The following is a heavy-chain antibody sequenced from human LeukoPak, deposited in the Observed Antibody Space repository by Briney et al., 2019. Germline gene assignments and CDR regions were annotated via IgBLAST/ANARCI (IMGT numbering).Heavy chain of an antibody. D-gene: IGHD4/OR15-4a*01. V-gene: IGHV3-53*01. CDR2: IYSGDIT. CDR1: GFIVSSNY. CDR3: ARGETTMALSPFDY. Sequence: GGSLRLSCVASGFIVSSNYMSWVRQAPGKGLEWVSVIYSGDITYYADSVKGRFTISRDNSKDTLYLQMSNLRAEDTAVYYCARGETTMALSPFDYWGQGTLVTVSS. J-gene: IGHJ4*02.